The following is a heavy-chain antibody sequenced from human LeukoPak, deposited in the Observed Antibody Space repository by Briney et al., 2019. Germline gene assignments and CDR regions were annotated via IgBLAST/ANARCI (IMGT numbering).Heavy chain of an antibody. CDR1: GYTFTSYG. D-gene: IGHD2-2*02. CDR3: AAGGRGYCSSTSCYTRGFDY. V-gene: IGHV1-18*01. Sequence: ASVKVSCKASGYTFTSYGISWVRQAPGQGLEWMGWISAYNGNTNYAQKLQGRVTMTTDTPTSTAYMELRSLRSDDTAVYYCAAGGRGYCSSTSCYTRGFDYWGQGTLVTVSS. J-gene: IGHJ4*02. CDR2: ISAYNGNT.